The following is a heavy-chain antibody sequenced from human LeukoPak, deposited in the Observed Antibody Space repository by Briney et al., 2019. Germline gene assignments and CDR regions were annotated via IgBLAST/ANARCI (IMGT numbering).Heavy chain of an antibody. CDR3: ANGWSPDY. Sequence: PGGSLRLSCTASGLTYSSFAMSWVRQAPGKGLEWVSVISGSGDSTYYAGSVKGRFTISRDNSKNTLYLQMNSLRAEDTAVYHCANGWSPDYWGRGTLVTVSS. CDR1: GLTYSSFA. CDR2: ISGSGDST. D-gene: IGHD2-15*01. V-gene: IGHV3-23*01. J-gene: IGHJ4*02.